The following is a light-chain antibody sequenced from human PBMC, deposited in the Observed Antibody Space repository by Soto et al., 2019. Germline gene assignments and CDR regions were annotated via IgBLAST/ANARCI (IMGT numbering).Light chain of an antibody. CDR2: LNSDGSH. V-gene: IGLV4-69*01. CDR1: SGHSSYA. CDR3: QTWGTGTWV. Sequence: QAVVTQSPSASASLGASVKLTCTLSSGHSSYAIAWHQQQPEKGPRYLMKLNSDGSHSKGDGIPDRFSGSSSGAERYLMISSLQSEDEADYYCQTWGTGTWVFGGGTKVTVL. J-gene: IGLJ3*02.